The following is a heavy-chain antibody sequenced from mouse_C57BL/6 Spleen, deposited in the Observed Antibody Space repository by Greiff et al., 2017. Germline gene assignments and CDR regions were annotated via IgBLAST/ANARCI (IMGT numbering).Heavy chain of an antibody. CDR1: GYSFTDYN. V-gene: IGHV1-39*01. Sequence: QLKQSGPELVKPGASVKISCKASGYSFTDYNMNWVKQSNGKSLEWIGVINPNYGTTSYNQKFKGKATLTVDQSSSTAYMQLNSLTSEDSAVYYCARGAGLLKGDYFDYWGQGTTLTVSS. CDR2: INPNYGTT. D-gene: IGHD6-5*01. CDR3: ARGAGLLKGDYFDY. J-gene: IGHJ2*01.